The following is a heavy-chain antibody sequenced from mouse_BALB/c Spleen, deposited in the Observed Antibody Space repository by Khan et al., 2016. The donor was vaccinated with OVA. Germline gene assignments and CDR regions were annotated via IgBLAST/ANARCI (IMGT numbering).Heavy chain of an antibody. Sequence: DLATPGASVKLSCKASGYTFPSYWHNWIKQRPGQGLEWLGHTSPGSGRPYYNKMFTVKSTQNVETSSTTAYIQLSSLSSEDSAVYVCAGSANYGRGLYAIDYWAQATAVTVSS. CDR2: TSPGSGRP. V-gene: IGHV1S41*01. J-gene: IGHJ4*01. CDR1: GYTFPSYW. D-gene: IGHD1-1*01. CDR3: AGSANYGRGLYAIDY.